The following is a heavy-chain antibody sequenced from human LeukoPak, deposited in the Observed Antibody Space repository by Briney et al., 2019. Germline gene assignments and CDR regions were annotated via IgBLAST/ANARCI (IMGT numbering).Heavy chain of an antibody. D-gene: IGHD3-3*01. Sequence: GASVKVSCKVSGYTLTELSMHWVRQAPGKGLEWMGGFDPEDGETIYAQKFQGRVTMTEDTSTDTAYMELSSLRSEDTAVYYCARGRVVRFLEWLSSRAYYMDVWGKGTTVTVSS. J-gene: IGHJ6*03. CDR3: ARGRVVRFLEWLSSRAYYMDV. CDR2: FDPEDGET. V-gene: IGHV1-24*01. CDR1: GYTLTELS.